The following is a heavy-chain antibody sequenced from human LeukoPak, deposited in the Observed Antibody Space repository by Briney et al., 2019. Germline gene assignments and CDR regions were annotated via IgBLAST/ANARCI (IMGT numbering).Heavy chain of an antibody. CDR1: VCSLSAHY. J-gene: IGHJ6*03. Sequence: SETLSLTCLVSVCSLSAHYWILLGQPPATALEDIGDVYYIGTTNYNTSLTSRVTISMDTSKNQFSLRLTSVTAADTAVYYCAKFGDYPVHVSYSYYYLDVWGKGTTVTVSS. V-gene: IGHV4-59*11. D-gene: IGHD3-16*01. CDR3: AKFGDYPVHVSYSYYYLDV. CDR2: VYYIGTT.